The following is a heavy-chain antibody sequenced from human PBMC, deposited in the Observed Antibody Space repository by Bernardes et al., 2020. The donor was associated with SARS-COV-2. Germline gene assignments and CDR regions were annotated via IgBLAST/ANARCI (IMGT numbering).Heavy chain of an antibody. CDR1: GFTFSFSW. CDR3: ARTGVWGTYRFFDY. V-gene: IGHV3-7*01. J-gene: IGHJ4*02. CDR2: IKKDGSEK. Sequence: LVLSCAASGFTFSFSWMSWVRQSPGQGLEWVANIKKDGSEKDYVDSVKGRFTISRDNAKNSLSLQMNSLRAEDTAVYYCARTGVWGTYRFFDYWGRGTLVTVSS. D-gene: IGHD3-16*02.